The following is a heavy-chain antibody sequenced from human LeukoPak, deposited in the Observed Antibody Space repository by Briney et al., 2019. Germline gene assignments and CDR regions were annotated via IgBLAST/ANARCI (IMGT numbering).Heavy chain of an antibody. D-gene: IGHD2-21*01. Sequence: GGSLRLSCAASGFPFSYWMTWVRQAPGKGLEWVANITHDGSEKNYVDSVKGRLTISRDNAKNSLYLQMNSLRAEDTAVYYCARNRRCCGEDYWGQGTQVTVSS. CDR3: ARNRRCCGEDY. CDR2: ITHDGSEK. V-gene: IGHV3-7*01. J-gene: IGHJ4*02. CDR1: GFPFSYW.